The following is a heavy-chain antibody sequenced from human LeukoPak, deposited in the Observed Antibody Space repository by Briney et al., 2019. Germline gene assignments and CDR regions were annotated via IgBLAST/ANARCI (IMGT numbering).Heavy chain of an antibody. J-gene: IGHJ4*02. V-gene: IGHV1-18*01. CDR2: SSAYNGNT. D-gene: IGHD3-22*01. CDR3: ARPTYHDTSGYYLGDYFDY. CDR1: GYTFINYG. Sequence: GASVKVSCKASGYTFINYGINWVRQAPGQGLEWMGWSSAYNGNTNYAQKFQGRVTMTTDTSTNTDYMELRSLRPDDTAVYYCARPTYHDTSGYYLGDYFDYWGQGTLVTVSS.